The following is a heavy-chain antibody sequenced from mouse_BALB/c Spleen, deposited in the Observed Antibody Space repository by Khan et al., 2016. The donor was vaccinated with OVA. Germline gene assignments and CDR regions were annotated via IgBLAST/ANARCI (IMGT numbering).Heavy chain of an antibody. CDR2: ISTYYGDA. D-gene: IGHD1-1*02. CDR3: ARWSGFAY. V-gene: IGHV1S137*01. Sequence: QVQLQQSGAELVRPGVSVKISCKGSGYTFTDYPMHWVKQSHAKSLEWIGVISTYYGDASYNQKFKGKATLTVDKSSSTAYMELARLTSEDSAIYDCARWSGFAYWGQGTLVTVSA. CDR1: GYTFTDYP. J-gene: IGHJ3*01.